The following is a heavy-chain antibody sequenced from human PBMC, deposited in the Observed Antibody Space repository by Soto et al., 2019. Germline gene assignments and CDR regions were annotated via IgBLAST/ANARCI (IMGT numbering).Heavy chain of an antibody. CDR3: TSSNLYY. CDR1: GFTFNGSV. CDR2: IRTKPNSYET. V-gene: IGHV3-73*01. J-gene: IGHJ4*02. Sequence: VGSLRPSCAASGFTFNGSVIHWVRQASGKGLEWVGRIRTKPNSYETAYVASVKGRFTISRDDSKNTAYLQMNSLKTEDTAVYYCTSSNLYYWGQGTLVTVSS.